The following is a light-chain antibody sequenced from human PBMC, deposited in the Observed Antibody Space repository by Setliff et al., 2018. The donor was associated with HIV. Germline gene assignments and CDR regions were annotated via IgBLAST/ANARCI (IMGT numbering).Light chain of an antibody. CDR2: DVN. J-gene: IGLJ1*01. CDR3: SSYSINNLYV. V-gene: IGLV2-14*01. Sequence: QSALAQPASVSGSPGQSITISCTGISSDVGNYNYVSWYQEHPGKAPKLMIYDVNKRPSGVSNRFSGSKSGNTASLTISGLQAEDEADYYCSSYSINNLYVFATGTKVTVL. CDR1: SSDVGNYNY.